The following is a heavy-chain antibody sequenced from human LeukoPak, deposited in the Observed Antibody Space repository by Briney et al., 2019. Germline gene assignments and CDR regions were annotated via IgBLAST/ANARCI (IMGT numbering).Heavy chain of an antibody. Sequence: GESLKTSCKGSGYSFTNNWIGWVRQVPGKGLEWMGSIYPGDSDTRYSPSFQGQVTISADKSISTAYLQWSSLKASDNAMYYCARRGNIVTTRFFDLWGRGTLVTVSS. CDR2: IYPGDSDT. J-gene: IGHJ2*01. CDR3: ARRGNIVTTRFFDL. V-gene: IGHV5-51*01. D-gene: IGHD5-12*01. CDR1: GYSFTNNW.